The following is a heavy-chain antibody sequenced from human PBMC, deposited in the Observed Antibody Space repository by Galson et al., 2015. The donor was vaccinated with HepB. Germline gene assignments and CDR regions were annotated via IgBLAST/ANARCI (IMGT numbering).Heavy chain of an antibody. CDR3: ARARYSASALDH. CDR1: GYTFTQYG. CDR2: ISPYNTNT. D-gene: IGHD6-13*01. V-gene: IGHV1-18*01. Sequence: SVKVSCKASGYTFTQYGISWVRQAPGHGLEWMGWISPYNTNTNYAQNLQGRVTMTTDTSTTTFYIELRSLRSDDTAVYYCARARYSASALDHWGQGTLVTVFS. J-gene: IGHJ5*02.